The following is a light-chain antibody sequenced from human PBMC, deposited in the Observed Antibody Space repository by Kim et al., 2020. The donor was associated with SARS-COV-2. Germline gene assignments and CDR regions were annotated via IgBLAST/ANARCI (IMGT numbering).Light chain of an antibody. J-gene: IGKJ4*01. CDR3: QQHCVTPLT. CDR1: HSLFRTANNRNC. CDR2: WVS. Sequence: ATINCKYSHSLFRTANNRNCLALYQQKPGQPPNLLIYWVSTRYSGVPDRFSGSGSGTQFSLTIDSLQAEDAAVYFCQQHCVTPLTFGGGTKVDIK. V-gene: IGKV4-1*01.